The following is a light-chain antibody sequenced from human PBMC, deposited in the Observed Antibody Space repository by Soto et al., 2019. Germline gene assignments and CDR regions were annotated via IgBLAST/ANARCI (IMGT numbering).Light chain of an antibody. Sequence: EVVMTHSLSTPSVSTCERATLSSMASQSVSRNLAWYQQKPGQAPRLLIYDASTRATGIPARFSGSGSGTEFTLTISSLQSEDSAVYYCQQYNNWPITFGQGTRLEI. CDR2: DAS. V-gene: IGKV3-15*01. CDR3: QQYNNWPIT. CDR1: QSVSRN. J-gene: IGKJ5*01.